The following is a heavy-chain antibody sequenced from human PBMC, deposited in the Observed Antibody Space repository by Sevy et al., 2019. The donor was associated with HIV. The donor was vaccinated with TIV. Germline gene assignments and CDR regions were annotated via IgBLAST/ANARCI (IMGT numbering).Heavy chain of an antibody. Sequence: GGSLLSCAASGFTFRNYVMNWVRQPPGKGLEWVSVISDGGGTTYYADSVKGRFTISRDDSKSTLYLQMNSLRVEDTAVHFCAKRVAGALSALDIWGQGTMVTVSS. D-gene: IGHD3-10*01. J-gene: IGHJ3*02. CDR3: AKRVAGALSALDI. V-gene: IGHV3-23*01. CDR1: GFTFRNYV. CDR2: ISDGGGTT.